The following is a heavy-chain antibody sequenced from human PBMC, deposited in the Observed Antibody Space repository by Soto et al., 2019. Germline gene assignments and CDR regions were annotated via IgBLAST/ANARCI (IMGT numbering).Heavy chain of an antibody. D-gene: IGHD2-15*01. CDR2: ISTSSSTI. Sequence: PGGSLRLSCAASGFTFSTYGMNWVRQAPGKGLEWVSYISTSSSTIYYADSVKGRFTISRDNAKNSLYLQMNSLRAEDTAIYYCARGRGYCGGGSCYSFPLWGPGTLVTVSS. CDR1: GFTFSTYG. J-gene: IGHJ4*02. V-gene: IGHV3-48*01. CDR3: ARGRGYCGGGSCYSFPL.